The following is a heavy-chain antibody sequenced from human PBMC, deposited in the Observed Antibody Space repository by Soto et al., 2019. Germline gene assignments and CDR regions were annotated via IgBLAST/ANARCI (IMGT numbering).Heavy chain of an antibody. Sequence: EVQLVESGGGLVKPGGSLRLSCAASGFTFSSYSMNWVRQAPGKGLEWVSSISSSTSYIYSADSVKGRFTISRDNAKNSLHLQMISLRAEDTAVYYCARAGRDGYNWDYWGQGTLVTVSS. J-gene: IGHJ4*02. CDR3: ARAGRDGYNWDY. V-gene: IGHV3-21*01. CDR2: ISSSTSYI. D-gene: IGHD5-18*01. CDR1: GFTFSSYS.